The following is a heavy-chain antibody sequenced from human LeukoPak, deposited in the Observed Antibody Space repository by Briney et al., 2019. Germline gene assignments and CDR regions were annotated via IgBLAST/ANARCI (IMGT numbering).Heavy chain of an antibody. Sequence: GGSLRLSCAASGFTFSSYGMHWVRQAPGKGLEWVAFIRYDGSNKYYADSVKGRFTISRDNSKNTLYLQMNSLRAEDTAVYYCAKAPVLRYFDLLSIPSYYYGMDVWGQGTTVTVSS. CDR2: IRYDGSNK. V-gene: IGHV3-30*02. CDR1: GFTFSSYG. J-gene: IGHJ6*02. D-gene: IGHD3-9*01. CDR3: AKAPVLRYFDLLSIPSYYYGMDV.